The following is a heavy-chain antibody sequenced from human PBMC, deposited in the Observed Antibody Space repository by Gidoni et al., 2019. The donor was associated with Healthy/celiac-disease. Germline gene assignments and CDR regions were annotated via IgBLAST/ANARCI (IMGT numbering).Heavy chain of an antibody. Sequence: QVQLVQSGAEVKKPGSSVKVSCKASGGTFSSYAISWVRQAPGQGLEWMGGIVPIFGTANYAQKFQGRVTITADKSTSTAYMELSSLRSEDTAVYYCANGRQLRAYYYDSSGYYDYFDYWGQGTLVTVSS. J-gene: IGHJ4*02. CDR2: IVPIFGTA. CDR1: GGTFSSYA. V-gene: IGHV1-69*06. D-gene: IGHD3-22*01. CDR3: ANGRQLRAYYYDSSGYYDYFDY.